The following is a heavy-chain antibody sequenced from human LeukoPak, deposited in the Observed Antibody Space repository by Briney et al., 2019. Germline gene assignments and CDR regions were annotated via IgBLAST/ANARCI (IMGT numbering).Heavy chain of an antibody. J-gene: IGHJ4*02. Sequence: SETLSLTCAVYGGSFSGYYWSWIRQPPGKGLEWIGEINHSGSTNYNPSLKSRVTISVDTSKNQFFLKLSSVTAADTAVYYCARRFSYYFPNPFDYWGQGTLVTVSS. D-gene: IGHD2/OR15-2a*01. CDR1: GGSFSGYY. CDR2: INHSGST. CDR3: ARRFSYYFPNPFDY. V-gene: IGHV4-34*01.